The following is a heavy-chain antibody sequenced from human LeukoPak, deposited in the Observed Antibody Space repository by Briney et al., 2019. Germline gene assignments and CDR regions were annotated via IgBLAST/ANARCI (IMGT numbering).Heavy chain of an antibody. D-gene: IGHD5-12*01. CDR1: RGTFSSYA. Sequence: ASVKVSCKASRGTFSSYAISWVRQAPGQGLEWMGWTNPNSGVTKYEQKFQGRVTMTRDTSTSTAYMELSSLRSDDTAVYYCARGAVGYSGYDNWFDPWGQGTLVTVSS. V-gene: IGHV1-2*02. CDR2: TNPNSGVT. CDR3: ARGAVGYSGYDNWFDP. J-gene: IGHJ5*02.